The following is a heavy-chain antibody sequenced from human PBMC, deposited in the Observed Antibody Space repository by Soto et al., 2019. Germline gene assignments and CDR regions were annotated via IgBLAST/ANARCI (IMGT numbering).Heavy chain of an antibody. Sequence: QVELQQSGPRLVKPSETLSLTCSVSSGPSSSHNWGWIRQSPGRGLEWIGYVYYTGGTSYNPSLGSRVTISADTSTNPIPLTLSSVTAADTAVYYCVRQGIGHLHGLVDVWGQGTTVSVSS. CDR3: VRQGIGHLHGLVDV. D-gene: IGHD3-10*01. V-gene: IGHV4-59*08. CDR2: VYYTGGT. CDR1: SGPSSSHN. J-gene: IGHJ6*02.